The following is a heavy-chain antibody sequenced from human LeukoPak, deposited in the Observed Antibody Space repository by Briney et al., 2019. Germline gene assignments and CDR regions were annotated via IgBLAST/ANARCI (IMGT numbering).Heavy chain of an antibody. CDR3: ARMYYYDSSGYPPGGY. D-gene: IGHD3-22*01. CDR1: GFTVSSNY. V-gene: IGHV3-53*01. Sequence: GGSLRLSCAASGFTVSSNYMSWVRQAPGKGLECISVIYSGGSTYYADSVKGRFTISRDNSKNTLYLQMNSLRAEDTAVYYCARMYYYDSSGYPPGGYWGQGTLVTVSS. J-gene: IGHJ4*02. CDR2: IYSGGST.